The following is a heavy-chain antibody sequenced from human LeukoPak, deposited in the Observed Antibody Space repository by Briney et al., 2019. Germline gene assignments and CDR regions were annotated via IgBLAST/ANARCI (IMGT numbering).Heavy chain of an antibody. D-gene: IGHD2-2*02. Sequence: ASVKVSCKASGYTFTGYYMHWVRQAPGQGLEWMGWINPNSGGTNYAQKFQGRVTMTRDTSISTAYMELSRLRSDDTAVYYCARAPAHCSSTSCYSFDYWGQGTLVTVSS. CDR2: INPNSGGT. CDR3: ARAPAHCSSTSCYSFDY. J-gene: IGHJ4*02. V-gene: IGHV1-2*02. CDR1: GYTFTGYY.